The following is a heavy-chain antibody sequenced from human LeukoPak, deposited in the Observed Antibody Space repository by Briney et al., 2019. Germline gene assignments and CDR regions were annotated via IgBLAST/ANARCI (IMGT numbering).Heavy chain of an antibody. Sequence: ASVKVSCKASGYTFTSYYIHWVRQAPGQGLEWMGIINPIGGTTDYAQKFQGRVTLTRDTSTSTVYMELSSLRSDDTAVYYCARVDYGDGDYFDYWGQGTLVTVSS. CDR1: GYTFTSYY. CDR2: INPIGGTT. V-gene: IGHV1-46*01. J-gene: IGHJ4*02. CDR3: ARVDYGDGDYFDY. D-gene: IGHD4-17*01.